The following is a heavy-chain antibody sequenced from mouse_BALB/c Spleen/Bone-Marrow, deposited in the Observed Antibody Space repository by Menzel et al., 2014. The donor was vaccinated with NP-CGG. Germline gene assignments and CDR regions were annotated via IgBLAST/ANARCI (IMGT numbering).Heavy chain of an antibody. J-gene: IGHJ3*01. V-gene: IGHV1S127*01. CDR3: TIYYRSFAY. CDR1: GYTFTSYW. D-gene: IGHD2-14*01. CDR2: IDPSDSYT. Sequence: QVQLQQSGAELVKPGASVKMSCKASGYTFTSYWMHWVKQRPGQGLEWIGVIDPSDSYTSYNQKFKGKATLTVDTSSSTAYMQLSSLTSEDSAVYYCTIYYRSFAYGGQGTLVTVSA.